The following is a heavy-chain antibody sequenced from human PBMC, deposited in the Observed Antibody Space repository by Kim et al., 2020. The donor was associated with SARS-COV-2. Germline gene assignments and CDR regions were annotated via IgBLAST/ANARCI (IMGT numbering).Heavy chain of an antibody. Sequence: SQTLSLTCAISGDSVSSNSAAWNWIRQSPSRGLEWLGRTYYRSKWYNDYAVSVKSRITINPDTSKNQFSLQLNSVTPEDTAVYYCARAQHHYDFWSGYFSGEKDYYYYGMDVWGQGTTVTVSS. CDR2: TYYRSKWYN. CDR3: ARAQHHYDFWSGYFSGEKDYYYYGMDV. CDR1: GDSVSSNSAA. J-gene: IGHJ6*02. V-gene: IGHV6-1*01. D-gene: IGHD3-3*01.